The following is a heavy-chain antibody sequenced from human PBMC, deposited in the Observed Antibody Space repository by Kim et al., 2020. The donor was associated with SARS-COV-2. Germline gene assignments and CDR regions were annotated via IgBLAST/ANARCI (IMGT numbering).Heavy chain of an antibody. CDR3: AKDPFAVGGGY. CDR2: ISAVGGGRKT. J-gene: IGHJ4*02. CDR1: GFSFNIYA. Sequence: GGSLRLSCAASGFSFNIYAMSWVRQAPGKGLEWVSAISAVGGGRKTYYADSVKGRFAISRDNSKNTLYLQMNSLRAEDTAVYYCAKDPFAVGGGYWGQGTLVTVSS. D-gene: IGHD3-16*01. V-gene: IGHV3-23*01.